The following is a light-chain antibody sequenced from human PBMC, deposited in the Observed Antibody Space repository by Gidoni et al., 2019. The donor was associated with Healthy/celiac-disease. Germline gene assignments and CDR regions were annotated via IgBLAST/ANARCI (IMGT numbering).Light chain of an antibody. CDR3: QQYGSSPQT. CDR1: QSASSNY. V-gene: IGKV3-20*01. J-gene: IGKJ1*01. CDR2: GAS. Sequence: IVLSQSPGALSLSPGERAAPSCRASQSASSNYLAWYQQKPGQAPRLLIYGASSRATGIPDRFSGSGSGTDFTLTISRLEPEDFAVYYCQQYGSSPQTFGQGTKVEIK.